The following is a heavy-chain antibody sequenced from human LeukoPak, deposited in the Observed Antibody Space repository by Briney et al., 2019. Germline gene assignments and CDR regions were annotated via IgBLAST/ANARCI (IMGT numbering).Heavy chain of an antibody. CDR2: ISSSSSYI. CDR1: GFTFSSYA. Sequence: PGGSLRLSCAASGFTFSSYAMHWVRQAPGKGLEWVSSISSSSSYIYYADSVKGRFTISRDNAKNSLYLQMNSLRAEDTAVYYCARGPGPGSVDYWGQGTLVTVSS. CDR3: ARGPGPGSVDY. V-gene: IGHV3-21*01. D-gene: IGHD3-10*01. J-gene: IGHJ4*02.